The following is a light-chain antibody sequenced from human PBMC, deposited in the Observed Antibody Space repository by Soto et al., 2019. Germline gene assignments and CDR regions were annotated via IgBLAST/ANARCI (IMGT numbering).Light chain of an antibody. CDR1: SSDVGGYNY. Sequence: QSALTQPPSASGSPGQSVTISCTGTSSDVGGYNYVSWYQQHPGKAPKLMIYEVSKRPSGVPDRFSGSMSGNTAALTVAGLQAEDDADYSCCSYAGSNNPYVFGTGTKVTVL. V-gene: IGLV2-8*01. CDR2: EVS. J-gene: IGLJ1*01. CDR3: CSYAGSNNPYV.